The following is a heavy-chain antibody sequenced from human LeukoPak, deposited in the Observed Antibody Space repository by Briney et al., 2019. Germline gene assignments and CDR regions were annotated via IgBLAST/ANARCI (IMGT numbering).Heavy chain of an antibody. Sequence: SETLPLTCTVSGGSISSYYWSWIRQPPGKGLEWIGYIYYSGSTNYNPSLKSRVTISVDTSKNQFSLKLSSVTAADTAVYYCARDLNYYDSSGYYVPWFDPWGQGTLVTVSS. CDR3: ARDLNYYDSSGYYVPWFDP. V-gene: IGHV4-59*01. CDR1: GGSISSYY. D-gene: IGHD3-22*01. J-gene: IGHJ5*02. CDR2: IYYSGST.